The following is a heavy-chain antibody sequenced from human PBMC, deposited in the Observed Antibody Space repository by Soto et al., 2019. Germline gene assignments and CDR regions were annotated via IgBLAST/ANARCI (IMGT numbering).Heavy chain of an antibody. Sequence: ASVKVSCKTSGYTFSNYDFSWVRQAPGQGLEWMGWVSNKNGVTNYAEKFRDRVTMTTDTSTNTIYMELRSLRSDDTAVYFCARERLNTGWYGFDHWGQGAQVTVSS. CDR1: GYTFSNYD. V-gene: IGHV1-18*04. D-gene: IGHD2-8*02. CDR3: ARERLNTGWYGFDH. CDR2: VSNKNGVT. J-gene: IGHJ4*02.